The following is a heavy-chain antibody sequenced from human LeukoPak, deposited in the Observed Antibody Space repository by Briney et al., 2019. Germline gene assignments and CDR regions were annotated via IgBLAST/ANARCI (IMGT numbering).Heavy chain of an antibody. D-gene: IGHD1-14*01. CDR3: AIWEPAPNAFDP. V-gene: IGHV1-8*01. Sequence: ASVKVSCKASGNTLTTYDFNWVRQASGQGLEWMGWMNPKSGNSGYAESFQGRISLDINRSTDTAYMELTSLRFEDTAVYYCAIWEPAPNAFDPWGQGTLVTVSS. CDR2: MNPKSGNS. CDR1: GNTLTTYD. J-gene: IGHJ5*02.